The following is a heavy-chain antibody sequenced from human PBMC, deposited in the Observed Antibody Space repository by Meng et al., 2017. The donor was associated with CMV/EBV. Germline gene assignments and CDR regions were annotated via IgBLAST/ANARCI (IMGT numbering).Heavy chain of an antibody. Sequence: LSLTCAASGFTFSSYSMNWVRQAPGKGLEWVSSISSSSSYIYYADSVKGRFTISRDNAKNSLYLQMNSLIAEDTAVYYCASGYSSSWTSGYFDYWGQGTLVTVSS. V-gene: IGHV3-21*01. CDR3: ASGYSSSWTSGYFDY. D-gene: IGHD6-13*01. CDR2: ISSSSSYI. J-gene: IGHJ4*02. CDR1: GFTFSSYS.